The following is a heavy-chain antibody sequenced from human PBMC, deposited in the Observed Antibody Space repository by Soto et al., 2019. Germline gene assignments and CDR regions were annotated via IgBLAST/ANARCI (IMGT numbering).Heavy chain of an antibody. CDR2: IYNGGNT. CDR1: GGCISSSY. CDR3: ATGLIVGAPDY. V-gene: IGHV4-59*01. D-gene: IGHD1-26*01. J-gene: IGHJ4*02. Sequence: PSGPLSLTCTVSGGCISSSYCNWIRKSPGRGLEWTAYIYNGGNTNYTPSLKSRLTISGDTSKNQFSLKLNSVTPADTAVYYCATGLIVGAPDYWGQGTLVTVSS.